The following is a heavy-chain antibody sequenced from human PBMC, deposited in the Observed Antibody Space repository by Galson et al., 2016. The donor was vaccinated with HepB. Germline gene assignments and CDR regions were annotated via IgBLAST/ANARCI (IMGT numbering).Heavy chain of an antibody. CDR3: ARGRNSAFDY. V-gene: IGHV6-1*01. Sequence: CXISGDSVFRNDVAWNWIRQSPSRGLEWLGRTYYSSRWNNDYSASVKSRININIDTPNNHFSLQLTSVTPEDTAVYYCARGRNSAFDYWGQGTLVTVSS. CDR1: GDSVFRNDVA. CDR2: TYYSSRWNN. J-gene: IGHJ4*02. D-gene: IGHD5-18*01.